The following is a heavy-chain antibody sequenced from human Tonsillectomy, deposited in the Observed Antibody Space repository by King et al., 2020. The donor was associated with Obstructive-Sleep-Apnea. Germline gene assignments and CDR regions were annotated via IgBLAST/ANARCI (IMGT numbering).Heavy chain of an antibody. Sequence: VQLVESGGGVVQPGRSLRLSCAASGFIFSSYAMDWVRQAPGKGREWVAVISYDGRNQYYAESVKGRFTVSRDNSKNTLYLQMNSLRAEDTAVYYCASGYYPDYWGQGILVTVSS. J-gene: IGHJ4*02. CDR3: ASGYYPDY. V-gene: IGHV3-30*04. D-gene: IGHD2/OR15-2a*01. CDR1: GFIFSSYA. CDR2: ISYDGRNQ.